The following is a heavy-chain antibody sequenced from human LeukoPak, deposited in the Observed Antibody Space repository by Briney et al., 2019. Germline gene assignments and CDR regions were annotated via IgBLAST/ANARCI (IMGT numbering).Heavy chain of an antibody. CDR2: IYNGGII. J-gene: IGHJ5*02. CDR3: ARDSGTTGEVKFDP. Sequence: PSETLSLTCTVSGDSISRYYWSWIRQPAGKGLEWIGRIYNGGIITYNPSLKSRVPMSIDTSNKQFSLRLRFVTAADTAVYYCARDSGTTGEVKFDPWGQGTLVTVSS. D-gene: IGHD3-10*01. CDR1: GDSISRYY. V-gene: IGHV4-4*07.